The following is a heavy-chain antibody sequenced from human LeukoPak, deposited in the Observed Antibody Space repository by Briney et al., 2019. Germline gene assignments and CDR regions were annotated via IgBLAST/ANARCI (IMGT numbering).Heavy chain of an antibody. Sequence: GGSLRHSCAASGFTFDDYAMHWVRQAPGKGLEWVSGISWNSGSIGYADSVKGRFTISRDNAKNSLYLQMNSLRAEDTALYYCAKDMSPYGDYPYFDYWGQGTLVTVSS. CDR3: AKDMSPYGDYPYFDY. D-gene: IGHD4-17*01. J-gene: IGHJ4*02. CDR2: ISWNSGSI. V-gene: IGHV3-9*01. CDR1: GFTFDDYA.